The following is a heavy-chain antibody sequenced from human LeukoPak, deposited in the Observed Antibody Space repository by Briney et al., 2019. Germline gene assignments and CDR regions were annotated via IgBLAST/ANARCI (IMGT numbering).Heavy chain of an antibody. V-gene: IGHV4-34*01. CDR2: VNHSGST. J-gene: IGHJ4*02. D-gene: IGHD2/OR15-2a*01. CDR1: GGSFSGYY. Sequence: SETLSLTCAVSGGSFSGYYWSWIRQPPGKGLEWIGEVNHSGSTNYNPSLKSRVTISVDTSKNQFSLKLTSVTAADTAVYYCASRPFFRWGQGTLVTVSS. CDR3: ASRPFFR.